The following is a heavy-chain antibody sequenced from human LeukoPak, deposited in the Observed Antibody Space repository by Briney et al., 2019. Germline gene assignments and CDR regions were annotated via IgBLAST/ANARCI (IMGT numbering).Heavy chain of an antibody. J-gene: IGHJ5*02. CDR2: INPSGGST. CDR3: ARGHPSGFVEWLSSFREFDP. CDR1: GYTFTSYY. Sequence: ASVKVSCKASGYTFTSYYMHWVRQAPGQGLEWMGIINPSGGSTSYAQKFQGRVTITRNTSISTAYMELSSLRSEDTAVYYCARGHPSGFVEWLSSFREFDPWGQGTLVTVSS. V-gene: IGHV1-46*01. D-gene: IGHD3-3*01.